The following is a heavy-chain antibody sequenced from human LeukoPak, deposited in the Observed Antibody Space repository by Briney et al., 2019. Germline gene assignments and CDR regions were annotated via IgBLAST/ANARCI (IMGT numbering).Heavy chain of an antibody. CDR1: GYSFTSYW. J-gene: IGHJ4*02. V-gene: IGHV5-51*01. CDR2: IYPGDSDT. Sequence: GESLKISCKGSGYSFTSYWIGWVRQMPGKGLEWMGIIYPGDSDTRYCPSFQGQVTISADKSISTAYLQWSSLKASDTAMYYCARHRYCSSTSCYRPELDYWGQGTLVTVSS. CDR3: ARHRYCSSTSCYRPELDY. D-gene: IGHD2-2*01.